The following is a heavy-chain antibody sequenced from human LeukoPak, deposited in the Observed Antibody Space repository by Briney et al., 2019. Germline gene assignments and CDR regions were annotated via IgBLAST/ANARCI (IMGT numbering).Heavy chain of an antibody. CDR2: INPNSCGT. Sequence: ALVKVSCKASGYTFTGYYMHWVRQAPGKGLEWMGWINPNSCGTNFAEKFQGRVTMTRDKSISTAYMEVSRLRTDDTAVYYCARPYSSGWTTGYWGQGTLVSVSS. CDR3: ARPYSSGWTTGY. V-gene: IGHV1-2*02. J-gene: IGHJ4*02. D-gene: IGHD6-19*01. CDR1: GYTFTGYY.